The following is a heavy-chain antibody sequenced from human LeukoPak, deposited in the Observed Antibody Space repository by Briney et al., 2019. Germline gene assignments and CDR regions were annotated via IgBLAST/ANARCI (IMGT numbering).Heavy chain of an antibody. CDR2: TYSGGST. D-gene: IGHD2-15*01. J-gene: IGHJ4*02. CDR1: GFTVSSNY. CDR3: ARVEGYCSGGSCYFGYFDY. Sequence: GGSLRLSCAASGFTVSSNYMSWVRQAPGKGLEWVSVTYSGGSTYYADSVKGRFTISRDNSKNTLYLQMNSLRAEDTAVYYCARVEGYCSGGSCYFGYFDYWGQGTLVTVSS. V-gene: IGHV3-66*01.